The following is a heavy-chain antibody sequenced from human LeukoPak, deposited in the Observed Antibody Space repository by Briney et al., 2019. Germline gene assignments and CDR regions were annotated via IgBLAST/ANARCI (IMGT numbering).Heavy chain of an antibody. D-gene: IGHD3-16*01. J-gene: IGHJ4*02. CDR3: VRVHGGGY. CDR1: GFTVRDNN. V-gene: IGHV3-53*01. Sequence: GVSLRLSYAASGFTVRDNNMIWVRQAPGKGLEWVSTLHRDGSVRYADSVNGRFTISRDDSKNTLSLQMSSLRDEDTAVYYCVRVHGGGYWGQGTLVTVSS. CDR2: LHRDGSV.